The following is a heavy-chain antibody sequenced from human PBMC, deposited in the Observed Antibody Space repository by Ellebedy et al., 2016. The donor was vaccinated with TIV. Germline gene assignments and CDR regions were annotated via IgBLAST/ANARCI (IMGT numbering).Heavy chain of an antibody. CDR2: INSDGSST. CDR1: GFTFSSYW. J-gene: IGHJ4*02. V-gene: IGHV3-74*01. D-gene: IGHD3-10*01. Sequence: GESLKISCAASGFTFSSYWMHWVRQAPGKGLVWVSRINSDGSSTSYADSVTGRFTISRDNAKNTLYLQMNSLRAEDTAVYYCARDSGYYGSGTLDYWGQGTLVTVSS. CDR3: ARDSGYYGSGTLDY.